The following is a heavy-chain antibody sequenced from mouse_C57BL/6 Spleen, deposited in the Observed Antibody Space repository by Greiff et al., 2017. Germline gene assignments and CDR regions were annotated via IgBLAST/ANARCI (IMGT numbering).Heavy chain of an antibody. CDR3: ARSGAYGRRGGFFDY. J-gene: IGHJ2*01. V-gene: IGHV1-69*01. CDR1: GYTFTSYW. Sequence: QVQLQQPGAELVMPGASVKLSCKASGYTFTSYWMHWVKQRPGQGLEWIGEIDPSDSYTNYNQKFKGKSTLTVDKSSSTAYMQLSSLTSEDSAVYYGARSGAYGRRGGFFDYWGQGTTLTVSS. CDR2: IDPSDSYT. D-gene: IGHD1-1*01.